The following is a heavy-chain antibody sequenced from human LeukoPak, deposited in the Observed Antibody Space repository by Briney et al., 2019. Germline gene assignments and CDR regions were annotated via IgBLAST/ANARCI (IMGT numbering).Heavy chain of an antibody. CDR3: ARGIAVAGPYGY. CDR1: GGSISSSSYY. J-gene: IGHJ4*02. CDR2: IYYSGSA. V-gene: IGHV4-39*07. D-gene: IGHD6-19*01. Sequence: PSETLSLTCTVSGGSISSSSYYWGWIRQPPGKGLEWIGSIYYSGSAYYNPSLKSRVTISVDTSKNQFSLKLSSVTAADTAVYYCARGIAVAGPYGYWGQGTLVTVSS.